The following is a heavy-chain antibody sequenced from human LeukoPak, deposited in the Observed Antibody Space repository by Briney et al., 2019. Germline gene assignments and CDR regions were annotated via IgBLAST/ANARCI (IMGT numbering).Heavy chain of an antibody. Sequence: SETLSLTCTVSGDSISRSTYYWAWIRQPPGKGLEWIGSVYYGRSPYFNPSLESRATISVDTPKNHFSLKMSSVTAADTAVYYCARSSGTGTFSYWGQGTLVTVSS. D-gene: IGHD6-25*01. CDR2: VYYGRSP. J-gene: IGHJ4*02. CDR3: ARSSGTGTFSY. CDR1: GDSISRSTYY. V-gene: IGHV4-39*02.